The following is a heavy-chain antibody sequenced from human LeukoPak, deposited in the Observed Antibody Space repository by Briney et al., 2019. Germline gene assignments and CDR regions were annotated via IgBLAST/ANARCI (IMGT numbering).Heavy chain of an antibody. V-gene: IGHV4-4*07. CDR2: IYTSGST. CDR1: GGSISSYY. Sequence: PSETLSLTCTVSGGSISSYYWSWIRQPAGKGLEWIGRIYTSGSTNYNPSLKSRVTMSVDTSKNQFSLKLSSVTAADTAVYYCASSVDCSSTSCYGDYWGQGTLVTVSS. CDR3: ASSVDCSSTSCYGDY. D-gene: IGHD2-2*01. J-gene: IGHJ4*02.